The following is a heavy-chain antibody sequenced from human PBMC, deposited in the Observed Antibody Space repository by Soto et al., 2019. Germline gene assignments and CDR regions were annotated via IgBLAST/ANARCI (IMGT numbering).Heavy chain of an antibody. CDR1: GGSISSSRCH. Sequence: SEPLSLTCTVSGGSISSSRCHWGWIRQPPGKGLEWIASIKYSGTTFYNPSLKIRVTLCVDQSKNQFALKLSSVPAAESAVYYFARNGSTGSYYDAFDIWGRGTMVTVPS. CDR3: ARNGSTGSYYDAFDI. D-gene: IGHD1-26*01. CDR2: IKYSGTT. V-gene: IGHV4-39*01. J-gene: IGHJ3*02.